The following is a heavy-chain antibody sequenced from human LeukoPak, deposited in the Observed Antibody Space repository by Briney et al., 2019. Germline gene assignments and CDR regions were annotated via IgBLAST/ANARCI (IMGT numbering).Heavy chain of an antibody. Sequence: GGSLRLSCAASEVTFRNYAVHWVRQAPGKGLQWVAVISYDGNTIHYADSVKGRFTISRDNSKNTLYLQMNSLRAEDTAVYYCARDHLYYDFWSGYRTNYYYYGMDVWGQGTTVTVSS. V-gene: IGHV3-30-3*01. CDR3: ARDHLYYDFWSGYRTNYYYYGMDV. D-gene: IGHD3-3*01. CDR1: EVTFRNYA. J-gene: IGHJ6*02. CDR2: ISYDGNTI.